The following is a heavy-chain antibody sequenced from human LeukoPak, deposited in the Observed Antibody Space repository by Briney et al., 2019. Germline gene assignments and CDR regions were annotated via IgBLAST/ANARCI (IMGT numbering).Heavy chain of an antibody. Sequence: SETLSLTCTVSGYSIRSGYYWGWIRQPPGKGLEWIGSIYHSGSIYHKPSLKSRVTISVDTSKNQFSLKLSSVTAADTAVYYCARQAQGTTVTSAELYYMDVWGKGTTVTISS. J-gene: IGHJ6*03. CDR3: ARQAQGTTVTSAELYYMDV. CDR1: GYSIRSGYY. D-gene: IGHD4-17*01. CDR2: IYHSGSI. V-gene: IGHV4-38-2*02.